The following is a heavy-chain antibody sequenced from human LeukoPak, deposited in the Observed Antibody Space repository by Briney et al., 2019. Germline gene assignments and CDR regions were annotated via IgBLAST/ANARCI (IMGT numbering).Heavy chain of an antibody. CDR1: GFTFSSYS. CDR2: ISSSSSTI. CDR3: ARVCSNTSCWGAFDI. D-gene: IGHD2-2*01. Sequence: GGSLRLSCAASGFTFSSYSMNWVRQAPGKGLEWVSYISSSSSTIYYADSVKGRFTSFRDNAKNSLYLQMNSLRAEDTAVYYCARVCSNTSCWGAFDIWGQGTMVTVSS. V-gene: IGHV3-48*04. J-gene: IGHJ3*02.